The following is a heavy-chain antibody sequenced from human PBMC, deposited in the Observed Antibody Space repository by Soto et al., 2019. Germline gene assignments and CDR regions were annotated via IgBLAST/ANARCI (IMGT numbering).Heavy chain of an antibody. CDR1: GFTFSSYW. D-gene: IGHD1-20*01. CDR2: IKQDGSEK. V-gene: IGHV3-7*05. J-gene: IGHJ4*02. Sequence: VGSLRLSCAASGFTFSSYWMSWVRQAPGKGLEWVANIKQDGSEKYYVDSVKGRFTISRDNAKNSLYLQMNSLRAEDTAVYYCARMYNWNDWHFDYWGQGTLVTVSS. CDR3: ARMYNWNDWHFDY.